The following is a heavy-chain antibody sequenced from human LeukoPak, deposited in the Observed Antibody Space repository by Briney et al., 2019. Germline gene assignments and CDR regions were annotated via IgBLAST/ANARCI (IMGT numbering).Heavy chain of an antibody. CDR1: GLPLGSFW. CDR2: IKQDGSEK. D-gene: IGHD4-11*01. CDR3: ARRRVSFDY. V-gene: IGHV3-7*01. Sequence: GGPWGLSWEASGLPLGSFWMSWVGKAQGKGLEWVANIKQDGSEKYYVDSVKGRFTISRDNAKNSLYLQMNSLRAEDTAVYYCARRRVSFDYWGQGTLVTVSS. J-gene: IGHJ4*02.